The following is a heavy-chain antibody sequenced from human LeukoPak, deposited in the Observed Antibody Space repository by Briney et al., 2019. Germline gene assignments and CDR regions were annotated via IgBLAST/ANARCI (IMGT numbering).Heavy chain of an antibody. CDR1: GFTFSSYA. Sequence: GGSLRLSCAASGFTFSSYAMSWVRQAPGKGLEWVSAISGSGGSTYYADSVKGRFTISRDNSRNTLYLQMNSLRAEDTALYYCAKDISWGVSYFDYWGQGTLVTVSS. J-gene: IGHJ4*02. CDR3: AKDISWGVSYFDY. CDR2: ISGSGGST. D-gene: IGHD3-3*02. V-gene: IGHV3-23*01.